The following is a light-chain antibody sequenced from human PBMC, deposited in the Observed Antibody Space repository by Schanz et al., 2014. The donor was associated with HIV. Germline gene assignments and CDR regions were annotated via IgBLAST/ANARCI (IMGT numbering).Light chain of an antibody. V-gene: IGKV3-15*01. Sequence: EIVLTQSPGTLSLSPRGRATLSCRASQSIRTNLAWYQQKPGQAPRLLIYGASTRATGIPARFSGSGSGTEFTLTISSLQSEDFAVYYCQQYNTWPRTFGQGTKVELK. CDR1: QSIRTN. J-gene: IGKJ1*01. CDR3: QQYNTWPRT. CDR2: GAS.